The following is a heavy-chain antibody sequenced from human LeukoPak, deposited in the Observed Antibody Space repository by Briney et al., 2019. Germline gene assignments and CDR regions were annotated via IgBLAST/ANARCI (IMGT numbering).Heavy chain of an antibody. Sequence: PSETLSLTCTVSGGSISSTSYYWGWIRQPPGKGLEWIGNIYYSGTTYYNPSLKSRVTISVDTSKNQFSLKLTSVTAADTAVYYCAIYSTSSGWFDPWGQGTLVTVSS. J-gene: IGHJ5*02. CDR1: GGSISSTSYY. CDR3: AIYSTSSGWFDP. V-gene: IGHV4-39*01. CDR2: IYYSGTT. D-gene: IGHD6-6*01.